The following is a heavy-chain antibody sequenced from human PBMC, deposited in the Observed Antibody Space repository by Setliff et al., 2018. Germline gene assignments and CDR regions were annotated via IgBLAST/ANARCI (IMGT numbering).Heavy chain of an antibody. CDR2: INEDGSHK. D-gene: IGHD1-26*01. CDR3: ARGVGATEYYYMDV. V-gene: IGHV3-7*03. J-gene: IGHJ6*03. Sequence: GGSLRLSCAASGFTFSSYWMSWVRQAPGKGLERLANINEDGSHKWYVDSVKGRFTISRDNAKNSLYLQMNGLRAEDTALYYCARGVGATEYYYMDVWGKGTTVTVSS. CDR1: GFTFSSYW.